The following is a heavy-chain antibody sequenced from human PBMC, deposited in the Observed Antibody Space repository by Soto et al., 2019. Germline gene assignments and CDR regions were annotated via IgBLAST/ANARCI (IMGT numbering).Heavy chain of an antibody. V-gene: IGHV4-30-4*01. CDR2: VYYSGTT. CDR3: ARMSYFYDKWYFDL. D-gene: IGHD3-22*01. J-gene: IGHJ2*01. CDR1: GASINNNDYY. Sequence: SETLSLTCTVSGASINNNDYYWSWIRQTPGKGLEWIGYVYYSGTTDYIPSLKSRLSMSIDKSQNQFTLKLNSVTAADTATYYCARMSYFYDKWYFDLWGRGTLVTVSS.